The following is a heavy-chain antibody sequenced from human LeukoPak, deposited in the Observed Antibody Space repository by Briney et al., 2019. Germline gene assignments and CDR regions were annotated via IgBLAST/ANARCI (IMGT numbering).Heavy chain of an antibody. CDR1: GFTFSSYW. Sequence: GGSLRLSCAASGFTFSSYWMSWVRQAPGKGLEGVANIKQGGSEKYYVDSVKGRFTISRDNAKNSLYLQMNSLRAEDTAVYYCASWLTVVTTLDEPLMGYWGQGTLVTVSS. D-gene: IGHD4-17*01. CDR2: IKQGGSEK. J-gene: IGHJ4*02. V-gene: IGHV3-7*01. CDR3: ASWLTVVTTLDEPLMGY.